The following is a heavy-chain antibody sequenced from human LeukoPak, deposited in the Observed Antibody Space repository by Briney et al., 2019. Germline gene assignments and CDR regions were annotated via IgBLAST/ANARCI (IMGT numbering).Heavy chain of an antibody. V-gene: IGHV3-30-3*01. CDR2: ISYDGSNK. J-gene: IGHJ4*02. CDR1: GFTFSSYA. CDR3: ARGRLPVTTGGAIDY. D-gene: IGHD4-17*01. Sequence: GGSLRLSCAASGFTFSSYAVHWVRQAPGKGLEWVAVISYDGSNKYYADSVKGRFTISRDNSKNTLYLQMNILRAEDTAVYYCARGRLPVTTGGAIDYWGQGTLVTVSS.